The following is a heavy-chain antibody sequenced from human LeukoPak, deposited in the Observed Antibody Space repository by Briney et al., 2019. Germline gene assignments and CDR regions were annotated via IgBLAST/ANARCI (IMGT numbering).Heavy chain of an antibody. CDR2: IYYSGST. J-gene: IGHJ4*02. CDR3: ARHPQY. CDR1: GDSISSSVYS. V-gene: IGHV4-39*01. Sequence: PSESLSLTCTVSGDSISSSVYSWGWIRQPPGKGLEWIGSIYYSGSTYYNPSLKSRVAISVDTSKNQFALRLTSVTAADTAVYYCARHPQYWGQGTLVTVSS.